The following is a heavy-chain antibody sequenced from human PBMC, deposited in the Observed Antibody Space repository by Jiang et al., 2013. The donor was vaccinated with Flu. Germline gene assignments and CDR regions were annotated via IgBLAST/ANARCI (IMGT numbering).Heavy chain of an antibody. CDR3: ARDRSTGNFFDY. CDR1: GYTFTGYY. Sequence: EVKKDLGPSVKVSCKASGYTFTGYYMHWVRQAPGQGLEWMGWINPNSGGTNYAQKFQGWVTMTRDTSISTAYMELSRLRSDDTAVYYCARDRSTGNFFDYWGQGILVTVSS. J-gene: IGHJ4*02. CDR2: INPNSGGT. V-gene: IGHV1-2*04.